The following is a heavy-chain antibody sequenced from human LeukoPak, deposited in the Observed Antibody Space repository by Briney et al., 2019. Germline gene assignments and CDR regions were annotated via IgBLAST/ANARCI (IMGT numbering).Heavy chain of an antibody. V-gene: IGHV3-21*01. CDR3: ARDRQWLVQPYFDY. Sequence: RGSLRLSCAASGFTFSSYSMTWVRQAPGKGLEWVSSNRSSSSYIYYADSVKGRFTISRDNAKNSLYLQINSLRAEDTAVYYCARDRQWLVQPYFDYWGQGTLVTVSS. D-gene: IGHD6-19*01. CDR2: NRSSSSYI. CDR1: GFTFSSYS. J-gene: IGHJ4*02.